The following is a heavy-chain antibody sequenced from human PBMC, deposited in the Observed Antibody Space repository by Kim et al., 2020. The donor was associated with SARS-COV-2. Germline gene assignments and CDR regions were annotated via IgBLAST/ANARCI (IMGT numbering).Heavy chain of an antibody. CDR2: ISAYNGNT. D-gene: IGHD3-10*01. V-gene: IGHV1-18*04. CDR1: GYTFTSYG. CDR3: ARDAAWFGELIPGYYYGMDV. J-gene: IGHJ6*02. Sequence: ASVKVSCKASGYTFTSYGISWVRQALGQGLEWMGWISAYNGNTNSAQKLQGRVTMTTDTSTNTAYMELRSLKSDDTAVYYCARDAAWFGELIPGYYYGMDVWGQGTTVTVSS.